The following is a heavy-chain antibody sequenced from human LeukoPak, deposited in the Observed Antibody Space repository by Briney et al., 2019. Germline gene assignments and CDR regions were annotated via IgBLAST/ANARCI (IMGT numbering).Heavy chain of an antibody. D-gene: IGHD2-21*01. CDR3: AREDKLCGGDCYYYGMDV. Sequence: SVKVSCKASGYTFTSYAISWVRQAPGQGLEWMGGIIPIFGTANYAQKFQGRVTITADESTSTAYMELRSLRSEDTAVYYCAREDKLCGGDCYYYGMDVWGQGTTVTVSS. CDR2: IIPIFGTA. V-gene: IGHV1-69*13. J-gene: IGHJ6*02. CDR1: GYTFTSYA.